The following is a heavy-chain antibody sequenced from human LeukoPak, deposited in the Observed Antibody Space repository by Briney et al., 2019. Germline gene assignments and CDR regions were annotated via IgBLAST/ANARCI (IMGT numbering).Heavy chain of an antibody. Sequence: GGSLRLSCAASGFTFSNYAMSWVRQAPGKGLEWVSVISYSGGSTYYADSVKGRFTISRDNSKNMLYLQMNSLRAEDTAVYFCAKIRECSTTSCYWTYGMDVWGQGTTVTVSS. CDR2: ISYSGGST. J-gene: IGHJ6*02. D-gene: IGHD2-2*01. CDR3: AKIRECSTTSCYWTYGMDV. V-gene: IGHV3-23*01. CDR1: GFTFSNYA.